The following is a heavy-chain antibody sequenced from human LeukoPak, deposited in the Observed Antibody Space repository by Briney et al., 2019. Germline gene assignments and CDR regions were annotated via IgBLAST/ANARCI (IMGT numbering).Heavy chain of an antibody. D-gene: IGHD3-10*01. CDR3: VKDLYYGSGSYYPALDY. V-gene: IGHV3-64D*06. CDR2: ISSNGGST. Sequence: PGGSLRLSCSASGFTFSSYAMHWVRQAPGKGLEYVSAISSNGGSTYYADSVKGRFTTSRDNSKNTLYLQMSSLRAEDTAVYCCVKDLYYGSGSYYPALDYWGEGTLVTVS. CDR1: GFTFSSYA. J-gene: IGHJ4*02.